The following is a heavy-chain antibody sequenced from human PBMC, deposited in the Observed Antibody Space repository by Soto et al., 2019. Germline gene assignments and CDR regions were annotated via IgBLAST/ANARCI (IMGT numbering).Heavy chain of an antibody. Sequence: SETLSLTCTVSGGSISSSSYYWGWIRQPPGKGLEWIGSIYYSGSTYYNPSLKSRVTISVDTSKNQFSLKLSSVTAADTAVYYCARRDNWNYDVDWYFDLWGRGTLVTVSS. J-gene: IGHJ2*01. V-gene: IGHV4-39*01. CDR2: IYYSGST. D-gene: IGHD1-7*01. CDR1: GGSISSSSYY. CDR3: ARRDNWNYDVDWYFDL.